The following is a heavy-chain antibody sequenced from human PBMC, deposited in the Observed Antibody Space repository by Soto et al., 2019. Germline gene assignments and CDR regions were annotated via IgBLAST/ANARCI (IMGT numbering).Heavy chain of an antibody. CDR1: GYSFTNYW. CDR3: ARPYSGGPNDPFDV. CDR2: IYPGDSHA. D-gene: IGHD1-26*01. J-gene: IGHJ3*01. Sequence: PGVSLKISCKGSGYSFTNYWIGWVRQMTGKGLEWMGIIYPGDSHAIYSPSFQGQVTMSADKSISTAYLQWSSLKASDTAMYYCARPYSGGPNDPFDVWGQGTMVTVSS. V-gene: IGHV5-51*01.